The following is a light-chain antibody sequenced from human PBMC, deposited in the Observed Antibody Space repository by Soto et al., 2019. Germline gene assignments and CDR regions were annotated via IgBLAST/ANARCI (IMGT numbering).Light chain of an antibody. J-gene: IGKJ1*01. CDR2: GTS. V-gene: IGKV3-20*01. Sequence: EIVLTQSPGTLSLSPGERATLSCRASQSVSSSYLAWYQQKPGQAPRLLIYGTSTRAAGIPDRFSGSGSGTDFTLTISRLEPEDFAVYYWQHYGRSPWTFGQGTKVEIK. CDR1: QSVSSSY. CDR3: QHYGRSPWT.